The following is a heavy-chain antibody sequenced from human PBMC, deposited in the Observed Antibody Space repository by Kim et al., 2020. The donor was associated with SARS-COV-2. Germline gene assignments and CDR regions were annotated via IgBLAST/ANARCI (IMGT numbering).Heavy chain of an antibody. J-gene: IGHJ4*02. CDR3: ARQSYDSSGYHPPAFDY. V-gene: IGHV4-39*01. CDR1: GGSISSSSYY. D-gene: IGHD3-22*01. Sequence: SETLSLTCTVSGGSISSSSYYWGWIRQPPGKGLEWIGSIYYSGSTYYNPSLKSRVTISVDTSKNQFSLKLSSVTAADTAVYYCARQSYDSSGYHPPAFDYWGQGTLVTVSS. CDR2: IYYSGST.